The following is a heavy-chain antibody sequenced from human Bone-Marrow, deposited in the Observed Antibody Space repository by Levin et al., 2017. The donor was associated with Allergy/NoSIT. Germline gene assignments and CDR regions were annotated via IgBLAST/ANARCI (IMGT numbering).Heavy chain of an antibody. CDR2: ISPANGHT. V-gene: IGHV1-18*01. Sequence: ASVKVSCKASGQIFATYSLSWVRQAPGQGLEWLGWISPANGHTSYGQRFKDRVTMTTDTSTTTAYMELRTLTSDDTAVYYCTTLVGASTGNYWGHGTRVIVSS. CDR3: TTLVGASTGNY. J-gene: IGHJ4*01. D-gene: IGHD1-26*01. CDR1: GQIFATYS.